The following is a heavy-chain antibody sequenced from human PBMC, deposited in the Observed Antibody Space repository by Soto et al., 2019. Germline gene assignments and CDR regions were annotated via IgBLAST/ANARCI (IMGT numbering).Heavy chain of an antibody. J-gene: IGHJ4*02. CDR1: GFTFQTYW. CDR2: IKQDGSEE. D-gene: IGHD5-12*01. V-gene: IGHV3-7*01. Sequence: PXGSLRLSCVGSGFTFQTYWMPWVRQAPGKGLEWVANIKQDGSEEHYVDSVKGRFTISRDNAKNSLYLQMNSLRAEDTAVYYCASQRRDGYFGDYWGQGTLVTVSS. CDR3: ASQRRDGYFGDY.